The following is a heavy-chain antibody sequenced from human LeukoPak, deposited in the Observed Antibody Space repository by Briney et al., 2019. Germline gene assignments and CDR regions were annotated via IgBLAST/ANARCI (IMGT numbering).Heavy chain of an antibody. D-gene: IGHD3-10*01. V-gene: IGHV1-24*01. Sequence: GASVKVSCKVSGYTLTELSMHWVRQAPGKGFEWMGGFDPEDGETIYAQKYQGRVTMTEDTSTDTAYMELSSLRSEDTAVYYCATTLPWFGELFSRPSYYFDYWGQGTLVTVSS. CDR1: GYTLTELS. J-gene: IGHJ4*02. CDR3: ATTLPWFGELFSRPSYYFDY. CDR2: FDPEDGET.